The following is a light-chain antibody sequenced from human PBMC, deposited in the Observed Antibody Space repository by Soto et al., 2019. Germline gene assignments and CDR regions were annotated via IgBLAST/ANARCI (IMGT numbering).Light chain of an antibody. CDR3: SSYTSSNSLL. CDR2: DVN. J-gene: IGLJ2*01. Sequence: QSALTQPASVSGSPGQSITISCTGTSSDVGGYNYVSWYQQHPGKAPKLMIYDVNNRPSRVSNRFSGSKSGNTASLTISGLQAEDEADYYCSSYTSSNSLLFGGGTKVTVL. V-gene: IGLV2-14*03. CDR1: SSDVGGYNY.